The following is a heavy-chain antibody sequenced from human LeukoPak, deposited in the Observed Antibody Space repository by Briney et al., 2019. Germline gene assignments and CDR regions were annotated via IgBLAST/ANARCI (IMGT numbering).Heavy chain of an antibody. Sequence: SETLSLTCTVSGGSISSYYWSWIRQPAGKGLEWIGRIYTSGSTKYNSSLKSRVTMSVDTSKNQFSLKLSSVTAADTAVYYCARGFLGDYYGSGSYYVFDYWGQGTLVTVSS. J-gene: IGHJ4*02. CDR2: IYTSGST. V-gene: IGHV4-4*07. CDR1: GGSISSYY. CDR3: ARGFLGDYYGSGSYYVFDY. D-gene: IGHD3-10*01.